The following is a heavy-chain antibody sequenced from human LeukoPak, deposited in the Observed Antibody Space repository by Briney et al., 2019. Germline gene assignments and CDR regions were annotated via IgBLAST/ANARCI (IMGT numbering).Heavy chain of an antibody. Sequence: PGGSLRLSCAASGLTFSDYYMSWIRQAPGKGLEWVSYISSSSGYTKYADSVKGRFTISRDNAKNPLYLQMNSLRAEDTAVYYCASHGGHDYFDYWGQGTLVTVSS. V-gene: IGHV3-11*06. CDR2: ISSSSGYT. J-gene: IGHJ4*02. D-gene: IGHD5-12*01. CDR1: GLTFSDYY. CDR3: ASHGGHDYFDY.